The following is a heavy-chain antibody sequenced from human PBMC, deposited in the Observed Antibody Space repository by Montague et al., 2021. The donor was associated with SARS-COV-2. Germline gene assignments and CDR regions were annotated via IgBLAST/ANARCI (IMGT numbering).Heavy chain of an antibody. V-gene: IGHV4-34*01. CDR3: ARRQLGYCDGVGCPLDAFDI. Sequence: SETLSLTCAVHGESFSGYYWSWIRQPPGMGLEWIGGITDGGNTDYNPSLKSRVTLSVDTSKRHFSLTLTSLTAVDTSVYYCARRQLGYCDGVGCPLDAFDIWGQGTTVTVSS. D-gene: IGHD2-15*01. CDR1: GESFSGYY. CDR2: ITDGGNT. J-gene: IGHJ3*02.